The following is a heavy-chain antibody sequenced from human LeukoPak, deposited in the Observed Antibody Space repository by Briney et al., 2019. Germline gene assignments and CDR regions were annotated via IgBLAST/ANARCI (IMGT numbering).Heavy chain of an antibody. Sequence: ASVKVSCKASGYTFTGYYMHWVRQAPGQGLEWMGWINPNSGGTNYAQKFQGRVTMTRDTSISTAYMELSRLRSDDTAVYYCAREWYDYGDPGTFDYWGQGTLVTVSS. CDR3: AREWYDYGDPGTFDY. J-gene: IGHJ4*02. CDR1: GYTFTGYY. V-gene: IGHV1-2*02. D-gene: IGHD4-17*01. CDR2: INPNSGGT.